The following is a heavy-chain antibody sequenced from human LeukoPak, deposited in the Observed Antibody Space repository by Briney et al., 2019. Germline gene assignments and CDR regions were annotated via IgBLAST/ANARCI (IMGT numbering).Heavy chain of an antibody. CDR3: AKDIGGDYEAYYYGMDV. CDR1: GFTFDDYA. CDR2: ISWNNGFI. J-gene: IGHJ6*02. Sequence: GGSLRLSCAASGFTFDDYAMHWVRQAPGKGLEWVSGISWNNGFIGYADSVKGRFTISRDNAKNSLYLQMNSLRAEDTAFYYCAKDIGGDYEAYYYGMDVWGQGTTVTVSS. D-gene: IGHD4-17*01. V-gene: IGHV3-9*01.